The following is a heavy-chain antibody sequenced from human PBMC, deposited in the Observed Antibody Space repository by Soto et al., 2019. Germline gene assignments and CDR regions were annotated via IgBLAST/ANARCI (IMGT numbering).Heavy chain of an antibody. CDR1: GYTFTSYA. D-gene: IGHD6-19*01. J-gene: IGHJ3*01. V-gene: IGHV1-3*01. CDR2: INAGNGNT. Sequence: QVQLVQSGAEVKKPGASVKVSCKASGYTFTSYAMHWVRQAPGQRLEWMGWINAGNGNTKYSQKFQGRVTITRDRSASTAYMELSSLRSADTAVYYCARDDGYSSGWNDAFDLWGQGTMVTVSS. CDR3: ARDDGYSSGWNDAFDL.